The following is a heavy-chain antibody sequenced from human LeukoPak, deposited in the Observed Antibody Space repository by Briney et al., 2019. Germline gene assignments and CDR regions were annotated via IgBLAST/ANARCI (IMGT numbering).Heavy chain of an antibody. CDR2: IYYSGST. Sequence: SETLSLTCTVSGGSISSSSYYWGWIRQPPGKGLEWIGSIYYSGSTYYNPSLKSRVTISVDTSKNQFSLKLSSVTAADTAAYYCARRKGYCSSTGCYTPKYNWFDPWGQGTLVTVSS. CDR1: GGSISSSSYY. CDR3: ARRKGYCSSTGCYTPKYNWFDP. D-gene: IGHD2-2*02. V-gene: IGHV4-39*01. J-gene: IGHJ5*02.